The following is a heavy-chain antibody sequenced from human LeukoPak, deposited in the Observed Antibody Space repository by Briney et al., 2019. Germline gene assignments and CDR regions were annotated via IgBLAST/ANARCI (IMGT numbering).Heavy chain of an antibody. D-gene: IGHD6-13*01. J-gene: IGHJ4*02. V-gene: IGHV4-34*01. Sequence: SETLSLTCTVSGGSISSYYWTWIRQPPGKGLEWIGEINHSGSTNYNPSLKSRVTISVDTSKNQFSLKLSSVTAADTAVYYCARSLAGIAAARYDYWGQGTLVTVSS. CDR2: INHSGST. CDR1: GGSISSYY. CDR3: ARSLAGIAAARYDY.